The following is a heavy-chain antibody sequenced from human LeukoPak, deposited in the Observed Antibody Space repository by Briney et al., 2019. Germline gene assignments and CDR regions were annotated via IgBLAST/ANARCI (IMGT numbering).Heavy chain of an antibody. V-gene: IGHV1-46*01. J-gene: IGHJ6*02. CDR1: GYIFTSYY. D-gene: IGHD6-13*01. Sequence: ASVKVSCKASGYIFTSYYMHWVRQAPGQGLEWMGVIDPNGGGANYPQKVQGRVTMTRDTSTSTVYMEMRSLRPEDTAVYYCAAWGSSSSPLPGMDVWGQGTTVTVPS. CDR3: AAWGSSSSPLPGMDV. CDR2: IDPNGGGA.